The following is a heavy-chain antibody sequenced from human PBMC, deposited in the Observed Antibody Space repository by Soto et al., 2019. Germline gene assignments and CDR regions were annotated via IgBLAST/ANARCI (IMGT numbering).Heavy chain of an antibody. CDR1: GFTFSSYG. CDR3: ARELRTDAFDI. J-gene: IGHJ3*02. CDR2: IWYDGSNK. Sequence: GGSLRLSCAASGFTFSSYGMHWVRQAPGKGLEWVAVIWYDGSNKYYADSVKGRFTISRDNSKNTLYLQMNSLRAEDTAVYYCARELRTDAFDIWGQGTMVTVSS. V-gene: IGHV3-33*01.